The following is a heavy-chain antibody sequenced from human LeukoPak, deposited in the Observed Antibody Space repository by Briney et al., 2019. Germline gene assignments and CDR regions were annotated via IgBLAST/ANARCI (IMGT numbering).Heavy chain of an antibody. V-gene: IGHV3-64*01. D-gene: IGHD5-24*01. CDR2: ISSNGGST. J-gene: IGHJ6*04. CDR1: GFTFSSYA. CDR3: ASQMSMDV. Sequence: GGSLRLSCAASGFTFSSYAMHWVRQAPGKGLEYVSAISSNGGSTYYANSVKGRFTISRDNSKNTLYLQMNSLRAEDTAVYYCASQMSMDVWGKGTTVTVSS.